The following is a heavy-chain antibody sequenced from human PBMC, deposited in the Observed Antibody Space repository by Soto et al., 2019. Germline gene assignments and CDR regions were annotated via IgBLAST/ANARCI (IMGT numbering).Heavy chain of an antibody. CDR1: GFPFSSYG. V-gene: IGHV3-33*01. CDR3: ARVSMAYCGGDCYHDFDY. Sequence: GGSLRLSCAAAGFPFSSYGMHWVRQAPGKGLEWVAVIWYDGSNKYYADSVKGRFTISRDNSKNTLYLQMNSLRAEDTAVYYCARVSMAYCGGDCYHDFDYWGQGTLVTVSS. J-gene: IGHJ4*02. CDR2: IWYDGSNK. D-gene: IGHD2-21*02.